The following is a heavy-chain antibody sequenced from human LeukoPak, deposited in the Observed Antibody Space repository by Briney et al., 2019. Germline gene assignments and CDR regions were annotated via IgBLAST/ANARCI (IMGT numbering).Heavy chain of an antibody. J-gene: IGHJ6*03. CDR1: GGSISSYY. Sequence: SETLSLTCTVAGGSISSYYWSWIRQPAGKGLEWIGRIYTSGSTNYNPSLKSRVTMSVDTSKNQFSPKLSSVTAADTAVYCCARVYYYGSGTNYYYYMDVWGKGTTVTISS. CDR3: ARVYYYGSGTNYYYYMDV. V-gene: IGHV4-4*07. D-gene: IGHD3-10*01. CDR2: IYTSGST.